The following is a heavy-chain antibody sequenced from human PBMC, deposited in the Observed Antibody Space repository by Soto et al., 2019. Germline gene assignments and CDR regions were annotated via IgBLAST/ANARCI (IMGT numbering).Heavy chain of an antibody. CDR1: GGTISTNY. Sequence: QNLPLTCTGSGGTISTNYWIWFRQPPGKGLERIGYIYNSGSSNYNPSLKSRVTISVDTSKNHFSLQLASVTAADTAVYYCAGGDFHFSGYLIGGGLTSWRQGTLVTVCS. CDR3: AGGDFHFSGYLIGGGLTS. D-gene: IGHD3-22*01. V-gene: IGHV4-59*01. J-gene: IGHJ4*02. CDR2: IYNSGSS.